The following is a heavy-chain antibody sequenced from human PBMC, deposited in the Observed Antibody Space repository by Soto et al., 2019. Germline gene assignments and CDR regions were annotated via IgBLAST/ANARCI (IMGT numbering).Heavy chain of an antibody. CDR1: GYTFTSYG. CDR3: ARGRYGDY. J-gene: IGHJ4*02. V-gene: IGHV1-18*01. D-gene: IGHD1-1*01. CDR2: ISAHNGNT. Sequence: QVHLVQSGAEVKKPGASVKVSCKASGYTFTSYGITRVRQAPGQGLEWMGWISAHNGNTDYAQKLQGRVIVTRDTSTSTAYMELRSLRSDYTAVYYCARGRYGDYWGQGALVTVSS.